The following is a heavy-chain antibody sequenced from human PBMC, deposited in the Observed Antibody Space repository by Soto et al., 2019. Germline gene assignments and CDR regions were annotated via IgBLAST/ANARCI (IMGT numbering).Heavy chain of an antibody. D-gene: IGHD1-1*01. J-gene: IGHJ5*02. Sequence: QVQLQESGPGLVKPSETLSLTCTVSGASISGFYWSWIRKSAGKGLEWIGRINATGTTDYNPSLKSRVMRSLDTSKKQFSLKSRSVAAADTAVYYCVRDGTKTLRDWFDPWGQGISVTVAA. CDR2: INATGTT. CDR1: GASISGFY. CDR3: VRDGTKTLRDWFDP. V-gene: IGHV4-4*07.